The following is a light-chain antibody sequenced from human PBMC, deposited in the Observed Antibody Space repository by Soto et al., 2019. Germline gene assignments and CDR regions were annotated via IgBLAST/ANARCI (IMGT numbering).Light chain of an antibody. CDR2: MND. CDR3: ASWDDSLSGYV. J-gene: IGLJ1*01. Sequence: QSVLTQPPSASGNPGQRLTISCSGSTSNILRNYVYWYRQLPGTAPRLLISMNDQRPSGVPDRFSGSKSGTSAPLAISGLRSEDEADYYCASWDDSLSGYVFGTGTKLTVL. V-gene: IGLV1-47*01. CDR1: TSNILRNY.